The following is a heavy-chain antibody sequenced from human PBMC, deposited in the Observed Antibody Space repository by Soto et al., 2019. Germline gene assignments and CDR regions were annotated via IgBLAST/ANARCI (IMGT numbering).Heavy chain of an antibody. V-gene: IGHV4-4*02. CDR2: IYHSGST. CDR1: GGSISSSNC. Sequence: QVQLQESGPGLVKPSGTLSLTCAVSGGSISSSNCWSWVRQPPGKGLEWIGEIYHSGSTNYNPSRKSRVTISVDKSKNQFSRKLSSVTAADTAVYYCARVEGRFYYGMDVWGQGTTVTVSS. J-gene: IGHJ6*02. CDR3: ARVEGRFYYGMDV.